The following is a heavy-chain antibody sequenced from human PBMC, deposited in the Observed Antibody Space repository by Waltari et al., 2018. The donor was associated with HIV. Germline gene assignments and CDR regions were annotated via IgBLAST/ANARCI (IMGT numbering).Heavy chain of an antibody. V-gene: IGHV4-61*02. CDR2: IYTSGST. D-gene: IGHD3-22*01. Sequence: QVQLQESGPGLVKPSQTLYLTCTVSGDSILSGSYSWTWIRQSAGKGLEWIGRIYTSGSTKYNPSLKSRVTMSIDTSKNQFSLKLISLTAADTAVYYCAREGRDFYDSSGFYLYWGQGTLVAVSS. J-gene: IGHJ4*02. CDR1: GDSILSGSYS. CDR3: AREGRDFYDSSGFYLY.